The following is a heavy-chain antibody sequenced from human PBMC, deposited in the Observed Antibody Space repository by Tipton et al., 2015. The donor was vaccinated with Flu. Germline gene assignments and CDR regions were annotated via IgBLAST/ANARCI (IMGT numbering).Heavy chain of an antibody. Sequence: TLSLTCNVSGGSINRYYWSWIRQSVGKGPEWIGRTHTNGNTNYNSSFGSRLTMSVDTSKNQFSLKLSSVTAADTAVYYCARLSSNWYHQLDNWGQGTLVTVSS. J-gene: IGHJ4*02. CDR2: THTNGNT. CDR3: ARLSSNWYHQLDN. D-gene: IGHD6-13*01. V-gene: IGHV4-4*07. CDR1: GGSINRYY.